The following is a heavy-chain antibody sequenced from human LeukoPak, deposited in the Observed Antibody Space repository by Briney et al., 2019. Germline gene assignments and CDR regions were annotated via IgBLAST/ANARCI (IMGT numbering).Heavy chain of an antibody. V-gene: IGHV4-59*01. J-gene: IGHJ3*02. CDR1: GGSISSYY. CDR3: ARDPGDYDDSSGYYLDAFDI. Sequence: PSETLSLTCTVSGGSISSYYWSWIRQPPGKRLEWIGYIYYSRSTNYNPSLKSRVTISVDTSKNQFSLKLSSVTAADTAVYYCARDPGDYDDSSGYYLDAFDIWGQGTMVTVSS. CDR2: IYYSRST. D-gene: IGHD3-22*01.